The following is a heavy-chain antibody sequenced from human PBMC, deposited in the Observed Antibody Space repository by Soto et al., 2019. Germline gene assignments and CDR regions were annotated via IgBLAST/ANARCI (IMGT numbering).Heavy chain of an antibody. CDR2: ISTYNGNT. Sequence: GAAVKGSCKTSGYTFTSYALSWVRHAPGQGLEWMGWISTYNGNTNYAQNLQGRVTMTTDISTNTAYMELRSLRSDDTAVYYCARVVGGIPVAGSWNWFDPWGQGTLVTVSS. D-gene: IGHD6-19*01. V-gene: IGHV1-18*04. CDR1: GYTFTSYA. CDR3: ARVVGGIPVAGSWNWFDP. J-gene: IGHJ5*02.